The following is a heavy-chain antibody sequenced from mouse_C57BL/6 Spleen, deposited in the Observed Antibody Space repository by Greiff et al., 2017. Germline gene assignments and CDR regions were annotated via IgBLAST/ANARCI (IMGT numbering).Heavy chain of an antibody. CDR3: ARELGPGYYFDY. V-gene: IGHV3-6*01. D-gene: IGHD4-1*01. J-gene: IGHJ2*01. CDR2: ISYDGSN. Sequence: EVKLEESGPGLVKPSQSLSLTCSVTGYSITSGYYWNWIRQFPGNKLEWMGYISYDGSNNYNPSLKNRISITRDTSKNQFFLKLNSVTTEDTATYYCARELGPGYYFDYWGQGTTLTVSS. CDR1: GYSITSGYY.